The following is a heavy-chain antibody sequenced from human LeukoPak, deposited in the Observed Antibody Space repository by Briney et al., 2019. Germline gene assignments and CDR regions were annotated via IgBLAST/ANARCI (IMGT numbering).Heavy chain of an antibody. CDR2: IAPSGRNT. D-gene: IGHD2-15*01. CDR1: GFNFNDAA. CDR3: GRGHRFCSRGNCNSPVDY. Sequence: GGSLRLSCAASGFNFNDAAMTWVRQAPGKGLEWVSLIAPSGRNTYYTDSVRGRFTISRDNSKNTLYLQMNSLRAEDMAVYYCGRGHRFCSRGNCNSPVDYWGQGTLVTVSS. V-gene: IGHV3-23*01. J-gene: IGHJ4*02.